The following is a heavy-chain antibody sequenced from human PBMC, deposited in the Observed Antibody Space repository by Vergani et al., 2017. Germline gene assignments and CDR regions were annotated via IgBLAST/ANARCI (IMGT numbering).Heavy chain of an antibody. CDR3: ARVGCSSTSCYMTPDY. J-gene: IGHJ4*02. CDR1: GYTFTGYY. V-gene: IGHV1-2*02. D-gene: IGHD2-2*02. CDR2: INPNSGGT. Sequence: QVQLVQSGAEVKKPGASVKVSCKASGYTFTGYYMHWVRQAPGQGLEWMGWINPNSGGTNYAQKFQGRVTMTRDTSISTAYMELSRLRSEDTAVYYCARVGCSSTSCYMTPDYWGQGTLVTVSS.